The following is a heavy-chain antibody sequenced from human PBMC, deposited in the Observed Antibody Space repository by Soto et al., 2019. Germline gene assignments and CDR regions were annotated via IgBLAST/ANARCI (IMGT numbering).Heavy chain of an antibody. J-gene: IGHJ6*02. Sequence: QVQLVESGGGVVQPGRSLRLSCAASGFTFSSYGFLWVRQAPGKGLEWVALIWYDGRDEYYADSVKGRFTISRDNSKNTVCLQMDALRDDDTALSYCVSDLGEADQAGNYFFAMDVWGQGTTVTVSS. D-gene: IGHD6-19*01. V-gene: IGHV3-33*01. CDR3: VSDLGEADQAGNYFFAMDV. CDR1: GFTFSSYG. CDR2: IWYDGRDE.